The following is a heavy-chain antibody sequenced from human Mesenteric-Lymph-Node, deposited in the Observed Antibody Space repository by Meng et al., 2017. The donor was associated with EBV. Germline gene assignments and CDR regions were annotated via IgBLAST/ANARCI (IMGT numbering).Heavy chain of an antibody. J-gene: IGHJ4*02. CDR1: GGSFSGYY. Sequence: QVHRRKWGEGLLRPSETLSSTWDVYGGSFSGYYWSWTHHPPGKGLEWIGEINQSGSTNYNPSLKSRVTISVDTSKNQFSLKLSSGTAADTAVYYCARGEKGPIDYWGQGTLVTVYS. V-gene: IGHV4-34*01. CDR3: ARGEKGPIDY. CDR2: INQSGST.